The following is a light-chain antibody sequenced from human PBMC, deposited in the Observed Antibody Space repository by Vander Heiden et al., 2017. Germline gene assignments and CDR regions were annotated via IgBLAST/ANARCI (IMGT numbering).Light chain of an antibody. CDR2: GNN. J-gene: IGLJ2*01. CDR1: SLRNYY. CDR3: NSRDTSGDHVV. V-gene: IGLV3-19*01. Sequence: SELTPDPAVSVALGQTVRITCQGDSLRNYYASWYQQKPGQAPVLVIYGNNKRPSGIPDRFSGSSSGDTTSLTITGAQAGDEADYYCNSRDTSGDHVVFGGGTKLTVL.